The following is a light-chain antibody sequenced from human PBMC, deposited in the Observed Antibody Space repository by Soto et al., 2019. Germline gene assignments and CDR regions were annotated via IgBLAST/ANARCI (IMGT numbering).Light chain of an antibody. CDR3: QQYNSYPLT. V-gene: IGKV1-5*03. Sequence: DIQMTQSLSSLSASVGDRVTITCRASQSISSWLAWYQQKPGKAPKLLIYKASSLESGVPSRFSGSGSGTEFTLTISSLQPDDFATYYCQQYNSYPLTFGGGTKEEIK. CDR2: KAS. CDR1: QSISSW. J-gene: IGKJ4*01.